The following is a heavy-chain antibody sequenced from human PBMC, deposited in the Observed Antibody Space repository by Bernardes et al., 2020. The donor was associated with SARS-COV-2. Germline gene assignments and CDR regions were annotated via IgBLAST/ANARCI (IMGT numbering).Heavy chain of an antibody. CDR2: IRSETYGGTT. Sequence: GGSLRLSCTSAGFNFEEYGMSWFRQAPGKGLEWVGLIRSETYGGTTEYAATVNGRFTISRDDSKGVAYLQMISLKGEDTAVYYCSRGLPARWRQLDFDYWGQGTLVTVSS. J-gene: IGHJ4*02. CDR3: SRGLPARWRQLDFDY. V-gene: IGHV3-49*03. D-gene: IGHD1-1*01. CDR1: GFNFEEYG.